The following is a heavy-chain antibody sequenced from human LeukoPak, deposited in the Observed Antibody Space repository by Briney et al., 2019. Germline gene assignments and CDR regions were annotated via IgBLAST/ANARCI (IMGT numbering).Heavy chain of an antibody. Sequence: ASVKVSCKASGYSFTAFYIHWVRQAPGQGLEWMGWIHSRSGDTRYAQKFQGRVIMARDTSISTVYMDLSSLGSDDTAVYYCARDGEYGTGSYYRGSFDYWGQGSLVTVSS. J-gene: IGHJ4*02. CDR1: GYSFTAFY. V-gene: IGHV1-2*02. CDR3: ARDGEYGTGSYYRGSFDY. D-gene: IGHD3-10*01. CDR2: IHSRSGDT.